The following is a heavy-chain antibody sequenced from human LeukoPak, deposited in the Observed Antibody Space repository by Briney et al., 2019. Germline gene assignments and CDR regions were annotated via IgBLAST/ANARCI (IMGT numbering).Heavy chain of an antibody. J-gene: IGHJ5*02. D-gene: IGHD2-21*02. CDR2: VNTDTGDT. Sequence: ASVKVSCKALGYTFNTYGIIWVRQAPGQGPQWMGWVNTDTGDTYYARNLQGRVAMTRDTSTSTAYMELMSLRSDDTAVYYCARKRCKGDCYLFDPWGQGTLVTVSS. V-gene: IGHV1-18*01. CDR3: ARKRCKGDCYLFDP. CDR1: GYTFNTYG.